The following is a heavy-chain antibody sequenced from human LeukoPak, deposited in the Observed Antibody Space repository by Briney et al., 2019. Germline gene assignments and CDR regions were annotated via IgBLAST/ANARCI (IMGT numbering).Heavy chain of an antibody. CDR3: ARAGILTGSNWFDP. J-gene: IGHJ5*02. V-gene: IGHV4-4*07. CDR2: IYTSGST. D-gene: IGHD3-9*01. CDR1: GGSISSYY. Sequence: SETLSLTCTVSGGSISSYYRSWIRQPAGKGLEWIGRIYTSGSTNYNPSLKSRVTMSVDTSKNQFSLKLSSVTAADTAVYYCARAGILTGSNWFDPWGQGTLVTVSS.